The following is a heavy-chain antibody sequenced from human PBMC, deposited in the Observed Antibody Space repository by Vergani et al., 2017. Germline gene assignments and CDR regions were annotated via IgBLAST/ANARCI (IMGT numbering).Heavy chain of an antibody. CDR2: IYYSGST. CDR1: GGSISSYY. Sequence: QVQLQESGPGLVKPSQTLSLTCTVSGGSISSYYWSWIRQPPGKGLEWIGYIYYSGSTNYNPSLKSRVTISVDTSKNQFSLKLSSVTAADTAVYYCAGVDTARLLGAFDIWGQGTMVTVAS. D-gene: IGHD5-18*01. J-gene: IGHJ3*02. CDR3: AGVDTARLLGAFDI. V-gene: IGHV4-59*01.